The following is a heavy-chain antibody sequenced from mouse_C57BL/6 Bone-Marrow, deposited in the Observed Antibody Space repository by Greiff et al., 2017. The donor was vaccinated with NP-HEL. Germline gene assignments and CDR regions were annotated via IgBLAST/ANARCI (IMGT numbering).Heavy chain of an antibody. D-gene: IGHD1-1*01. CDR2: IYPRDGST. CDR3: ARFITTVANYFDY. CDR1: GYTFTSYD. V-gene: IGHV1-85*01. Sequence: VQLQQSGPELVKPGASVKLSCKASGYTFTSYDINWVKQRPGQGLEWIGWIYPRDGSTKYNEKFKGKATLTVDTSSSTAYMELHSLTSEDSAVYFCARFITTVANYFDYWGQGTTLTVSS. J-gene: IGHJ2*01.